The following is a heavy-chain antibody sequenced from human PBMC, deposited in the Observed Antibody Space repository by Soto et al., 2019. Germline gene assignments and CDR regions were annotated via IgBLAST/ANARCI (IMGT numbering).Heavy chain of an antibody. J-gene: IGHJ6*02. V-gene: IGHV4-39*01. Sequence: QVPGSGPGTVKPSEALSPNRPVPGCPGRSRKYSWGWDRQSPGKGPAWIGTFYFSENNYYHPALLRRVTISVDASKDEFSLRLSSVTAADTAVYYCARLNGYCISTNCHGYYGMDVWGQGTTVTVSS. CDR1: GCPGRSRKYS. CDR2: FYFSENN. D-gene: IGHD2-2*03. CDR3: ARLNGYCISTNCHGYYGMDV.